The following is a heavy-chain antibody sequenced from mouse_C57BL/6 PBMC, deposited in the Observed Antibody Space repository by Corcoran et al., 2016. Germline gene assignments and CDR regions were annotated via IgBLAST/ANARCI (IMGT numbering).Heavy chain of an antibody. D-gene: IGHD2-5*01. Sequence: EVQLQQSGPELVKPGASVTIPCKASGYTFTDYNMDWVKQSHGKSLEWIGDINPNNGGTIYNQKFKGKATLTVDKSSSTAYMELRSLTSEDTAVYYCARGGNYSNYDAMDYWGQGTSVTVSS. J-gene: IGHJ4*01. V-gene: IGHV1-18*01. CDR1: GYTFTDYN. CDR3: ARGGNYSNYDAMDY. CDR2: INPNNGGT.